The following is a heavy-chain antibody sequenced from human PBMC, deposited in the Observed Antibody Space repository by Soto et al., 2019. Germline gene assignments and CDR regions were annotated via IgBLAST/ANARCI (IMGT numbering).Heavy chain of an antibody. V-gene: IGHV3-23*01. CDR1: GFTFSSYA. J-gene: IGHJ3*02. Sequence: VGSLRLSCAASGFTFSSYAMSWVGQAPGKGLEWVSAISGSGGSTYYADSVKGRFTISRDNAKNSLYLQMNSLRAEDTAVYYCARVGTGSSTPLDIWGQGTMVTVSS. CDR2: ISGSGGST. D-gene: IGHD3-9*01. CDR3: ARVGTGSSTPLDI.